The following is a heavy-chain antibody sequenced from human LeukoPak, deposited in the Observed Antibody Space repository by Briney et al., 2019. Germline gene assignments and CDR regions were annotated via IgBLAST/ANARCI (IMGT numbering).Heavy chain of an antibody. CDR1: GFTFSDYY. V-gene: IGHV3-11*06. J-gene: IGHJ4*02. CDR2: ISSSISYT. Sequence: GGSLPLSCAASGFTFSDYYMSWIRPAPGKGLEWLSYISSSISYTNYADSVKGRFTISRDNAKNSLYLQMNSLRAEDTAVYYCARAVAGDYFDYWGQGTLATVSS. D-gene: IGHD6-19*01. CDR3: ARAVAGDYFDY.